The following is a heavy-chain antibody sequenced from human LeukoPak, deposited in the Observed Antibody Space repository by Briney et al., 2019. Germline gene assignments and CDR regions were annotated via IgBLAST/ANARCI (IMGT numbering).Heavy chain of an antibody. CDR3: SHRHNLGVPGPVVTFDS. J-gene: IGHJ5*01. V-gene: IGHV2-5*02. D-gene: IGHD2-2*01. Sequence: SGPTLVNPTQTLTLTCTFSGFSLSTGGMGVGWIRQPPGKALEWLAFIFWDDNEHYSPSLNNRLTITKDTSKNQVILTMTNMDPVDTATYYCSHRHNLGVPGPVVTFDSWGQGTLVTVSS. CDR2: IFWDDNE. CDR1: GFSLSTGGMG.